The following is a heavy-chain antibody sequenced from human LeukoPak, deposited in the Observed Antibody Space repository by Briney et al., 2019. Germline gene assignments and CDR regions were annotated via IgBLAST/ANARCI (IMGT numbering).Heavy chain of an antibody. CDR3: AREVGATTSIRFDP. CDR1: GFTFSSYS. V-gene: IGHV3-21*01. CDR2: ISSSSSYI. J-gene: IGHJ5*02. D-gene: IGHD1-26*01. Sequence: GGSLRLSCAASGFTFSSYSMNWVRQAPGKGLEWVSSISSSSSYIYYADSVKGRFTISRDNAKNSLYLQMNSLRAEDTAVYYCAREVGATTSIRFDPWGQGTLVTVSS.